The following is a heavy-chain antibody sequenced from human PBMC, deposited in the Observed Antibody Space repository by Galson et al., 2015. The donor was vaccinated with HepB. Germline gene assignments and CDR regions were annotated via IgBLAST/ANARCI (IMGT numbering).Heavy chain of an antibody. CDR2: ISYDGSNT. CDR3: ARDLSYGTVSTSRVGMPGY. V-gene: IGHV3-30-3*01. J-gene: IGHJ4*02. D-gene: IGHD4-11*01. CDR1: GFTFSSYA. Sequence: SLRLSCAASGFTFSSYAMHWVRQAPGKGLEWVAVISYDGSNTYYADSVKGRFTISRDNSKNTLYLQMNSLRAEDTAVYYCARDLSYGTVSTSRVGMPGYWGQGTLVTVSS.